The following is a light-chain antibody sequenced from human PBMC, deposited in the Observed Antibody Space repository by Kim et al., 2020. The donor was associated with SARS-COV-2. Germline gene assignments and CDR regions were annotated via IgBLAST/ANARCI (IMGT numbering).Light chain of an antibody. CDR3: QQSYSTPWT. CDR2: AAS. CDR1: QSISNY. Sequence: ASVGDRVTITCRASQSISNYLNWYQQKPGKAPKLLIYAASSLQSGVPSRFSGSGSGTDFTLTISSLQPEDSTTYYCQQSYSTPWTFGQGTKVDIK. J-gene: IGKJ1*01. V-gene: IGKV1-39*01.